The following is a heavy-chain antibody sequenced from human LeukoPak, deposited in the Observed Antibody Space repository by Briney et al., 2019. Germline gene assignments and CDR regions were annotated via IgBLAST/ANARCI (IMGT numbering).Heavy chain of an antibody. J-gene: IGHJ4*02. D-gene: IGHD6-13*01. CDR1: GGSISSSSYY. CDR3: ARAGRRQQLVQSFDY. V-gene: IGHV4-61*05. Sequence: ETLSLTCAVSGGSISSSSYYWGWIRQPPGKGLEWIGYIYYSGSTNYNPSLKSRVTISVDTSKNQFSLKLSSVTAADTAVYYCARAGRRQQLVQSFDYWGQGTLVTVSS. CDR2: IYYSGST.